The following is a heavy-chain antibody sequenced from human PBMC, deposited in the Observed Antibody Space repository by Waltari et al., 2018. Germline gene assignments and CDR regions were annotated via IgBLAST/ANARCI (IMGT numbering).Heavy chain of an antibody. CDR3: AKAKQQTYYFDY. CDR1: GFTFSSYG. D-gene: IGHD6-13*01. CDR2: IRYDGSNK. Sequence: QVQLVESGGGVVQPGGSLRLSCAASGFTFSSYGMHWVRQAPGKGLGWVAVIRYDGSNKYYADSVKGRFTISRDNSKNTLYLQMNSLRAEDTAVYYCAKAKQQTYYFDYWGQGTLVTVSS. J-gene: IGHJ4*02. V-gene: IGHV3-30*02.